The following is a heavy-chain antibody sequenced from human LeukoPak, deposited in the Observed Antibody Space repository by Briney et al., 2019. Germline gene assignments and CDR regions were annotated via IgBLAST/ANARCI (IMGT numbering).Heavy chain of an antibody. V-gene: IGHV3-23*01. CDR2: ISGSGGNT. J-gene: IGHJ6*03. CDR3: ARDRAYSYGLRAYYYYMDV. CDR1: GFTFSSYA. Sequence: PGGSLRLSCAASGFTFSSYAMSWVRQAPGKGLEWVSAISGSGGNTYYADSVKGRFTISRDNAKNSLYLQMNSLRAEDTAVYYCARDRAYSYGLRAYYYYMDVWGKGTTVTVSS. D-gene: IGHD5-18*01.